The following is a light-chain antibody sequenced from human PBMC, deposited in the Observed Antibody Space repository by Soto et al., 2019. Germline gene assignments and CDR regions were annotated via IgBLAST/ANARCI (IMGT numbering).Light chain of an antibody. CDR1: QSVRDSY. CDR2: GAS. V-gene: IGKV3-20*01. Sequence: EIVLTQSPGTLSLSPGERATLSCRASQSVRDSYLAWYQQKPGQAPRLLIYGASTRATGIPDRFIGSGSGTDFSLAINRLEPEDFAVYYCQQYGSSPFTFCQGSKLEIK. CDR3: QQYGSSPFT. J-gene: IGKJ2*01.